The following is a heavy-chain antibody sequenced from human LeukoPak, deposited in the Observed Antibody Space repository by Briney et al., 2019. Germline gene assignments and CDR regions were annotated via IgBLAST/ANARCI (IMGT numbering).Heavy chain of an antibody. CDR2: IKQDGSEE. CDR1: GFTFSSYW. J-gene: IGHJ4*02. Sequence: GGSLRLSCAASGFTFSSYWMNWVRQAPGKGLEWVANIKQDGSEEYYLASVNGRFTISRDNAKNSLYLQMNSLRAEDAALYCCASGRQLGYCGWGTLAMVSS. D-gene: IGHD3-16*01. CDR3: ASGRQLGY. V-gene: IGHV3-7*01.